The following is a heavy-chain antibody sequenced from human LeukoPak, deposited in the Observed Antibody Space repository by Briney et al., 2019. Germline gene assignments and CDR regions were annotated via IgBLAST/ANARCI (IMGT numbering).Heavy chain of an antibody. CDR2: IYSSGSA. J-gene: IGHJ4*02. Sequence: PSASLSLTCSVSGGSISWSSYYWAWIRQPPGKELEWIGSIYSSGSAYYNPSLKSRLTISIDTSNNQFSLKVSSVTAADTAVYYCARHASYDSFDHWGQGALITVSS. D-gene: IGHD1-26*01. CDR3: ARHASYDSFDH. CDR1: GGSISWSSYY. V-gene: IGHV4-39*01.